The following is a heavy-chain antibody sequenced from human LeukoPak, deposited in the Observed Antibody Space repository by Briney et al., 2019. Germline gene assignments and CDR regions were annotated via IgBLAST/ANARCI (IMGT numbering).Heavy chain of an antibody. CDR3: ARNARWLEDAFDI. Sequence: SETLSLTCTVSGGSISSSSYYWGWIRQPPGKGLEWIGSIYYSGSTYYNPSLRSRVTISLDTSKNHFSLKLKSVTAADTAVYYCARNARWLEDAFDIWGQGTMVTVSS. CDR2: IYYSGST. D-gene: IGHD4-23*01. V-gene: IGHV4-39*07. CDR1: GGSISSSSYY. J-gene: IGHJ3*02.